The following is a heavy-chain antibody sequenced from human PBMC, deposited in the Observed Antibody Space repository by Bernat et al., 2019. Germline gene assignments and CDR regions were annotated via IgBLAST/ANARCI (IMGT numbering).Heavy chain of an antibody. CDR3: ARGRGSSWYYYGMDV. J-gene: IGHJ6*02. Sequence: QVQLQQWGVGLLKPSETLSLTCAVYGGSFSGYYWSWIRQPPGKGLEWIGEINHSGSTNYNPSLKSRVTISVDTSKNQFSLKLSSVTAADTAVYYCARGRGSSWYYYGMDVWGQGTTVTVSS. V-gene: IGHV4-34*01. CDR1: GGSFSGYY. CDR2: INHSGST. D-gene: IGHD6-13*01.